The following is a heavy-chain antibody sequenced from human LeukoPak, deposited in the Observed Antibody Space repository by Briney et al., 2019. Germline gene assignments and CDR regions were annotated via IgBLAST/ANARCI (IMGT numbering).Heavy chain of an antibody. CDR2: INPNSGGT. J-gene: IGHJ4*02. CDR1: GYTFTGYY. Sequence: ASVKVSCKASGYTFTGYYMHWVRQAPGQGLEWVGWINPNSGGTNDAQRFQGRVTMTRDTSISTAYMELSRLRSDDTAVYYCARDRAVAARGNFDYWGQGPLVTVSS. V-gene: IGHV1-2*02. D-gene: IGHD6-19*01. CDR3: ARDRAVAARGNFDY.